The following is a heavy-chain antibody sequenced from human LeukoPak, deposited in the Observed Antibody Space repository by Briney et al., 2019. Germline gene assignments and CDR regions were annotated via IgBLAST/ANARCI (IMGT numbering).Heavy chain of an antibody. CDR3: AHGLWHYDAFDV. D-gene: IGHD3-10*01. CDR2: IKSKGDGGTT. V-gene: IGHV3-15*01. J-gene: IGHJ3*01. Sequence: PGGSLRLSCAASQSTFTNAWMNWVRQAPGKGLEWVGRIKSKGDGGTTDYAAPVKGRFTISRDDPKITLYLQMNSLKTEDTAVYYCAHGLWHYDAFDVWGQGTMVTVSS. CDR1: QSTFTNAW.